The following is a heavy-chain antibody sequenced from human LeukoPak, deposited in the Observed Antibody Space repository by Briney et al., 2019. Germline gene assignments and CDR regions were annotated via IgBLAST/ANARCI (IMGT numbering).Heavy chain of an antibody. D-gene: IGHD6-13*01. Sequence: SETLSLTCTVSGGSISSYYWSWIRQPAGKGLEWIGRIYTSGSTNYNPSLKSRVTMSVDTSKNQFSLKLSSVTAADTAVYYCASSSSWAPYFDYWGQGTLVTVSS. CDR2: IYTSGST. J-gene: IGHJ4*02. V-gene: IGHV4-4*07. CDR3: ASSSSWAPYFDY. CDR1: GGSISSYY.